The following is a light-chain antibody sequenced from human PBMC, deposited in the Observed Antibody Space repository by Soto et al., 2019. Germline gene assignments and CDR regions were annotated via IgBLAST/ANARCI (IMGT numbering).Light chain of an antibody. CDR1: SGHSSYA. CDR2: LNSDGSH. J-gene: IGLJ7*01. Sequence: QSVLTQSPSASASLGASVKLTCTLSSGHSSYAIAWHQQQPEKGPRYLMKLNSDGSHSKGDGIPDRFSGSSSGAERYLTSSSLQSEDEADYYCQTWGTGIHVFGGGTQLTV. V-gene: IGLV4-69*01. CDR3: QTWGTGIHV.